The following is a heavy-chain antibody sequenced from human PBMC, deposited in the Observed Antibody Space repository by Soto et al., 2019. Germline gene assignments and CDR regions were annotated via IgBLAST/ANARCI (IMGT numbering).Heavy chain of an antibody. D-gene: IGHD2-8*01. J-gene: IGHJ3*02. CDR3: ATEAWCRLPI. CDR1: LDYNW. Sequence: VESGGGLVQPGGSLRLSCGHVLDYNWMSWVRQAPGKGLEWVAKINPDGRDKVYVDSVRGRFTISRDNTKKSLNLQTDRRSDEDKAVYNCATEAWCRLPILGQGTMVTVSS. CDR2: INPDGRDK. V-gene: IGHV3-7*01.